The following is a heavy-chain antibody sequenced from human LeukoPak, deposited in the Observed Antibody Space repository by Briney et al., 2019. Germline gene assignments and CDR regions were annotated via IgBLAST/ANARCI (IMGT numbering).Heavy chain of an antibody. D-gene: IGHD1-1*01. J-gene: IGHJ4*02. V-gene: IGHV1-2*02. CDR1: GHTFTDYY. CDR2: INPNSGGT. Sequence: ASVKVSCKASGHTFTDYYIHWVRQAPGQGLEWMGWINPNSGGTNYAQKFQGRVTMTGDTSISTAYMELSGLRSDDTAAYYCARDIWNLRMIYYWGQGTLVTVSS. CDR3: ARDIWNLRMIYY.